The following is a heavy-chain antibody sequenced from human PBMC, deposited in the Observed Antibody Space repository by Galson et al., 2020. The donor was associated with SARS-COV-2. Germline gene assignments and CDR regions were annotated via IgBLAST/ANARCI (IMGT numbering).Heavy chain of an antibody. J-gene: IGHJ4*02. CDR2: INQGGSEE. Sequence: GESLKISCEASGFTFSSYWMGWVRQAPGKGPEWVANINQGGSEEKYVDSVKGRFTISRDNAKNSVSLQMNSLKVEDTAVYYCARVTTVISFWGQGTLVTVSS. V-gene: IGHV3-7*01. CDR1: GFTFSSYW. D-gene: IGHD4-17*01. CDR3: ARVTTVISF.